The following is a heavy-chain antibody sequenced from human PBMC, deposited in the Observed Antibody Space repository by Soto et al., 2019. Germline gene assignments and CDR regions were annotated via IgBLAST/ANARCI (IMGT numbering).Heavy chain of an antibody. V-gene: IGHV1-69-2*01. CDR1: GYTFTDYS. CDR2: VDPEDGET. D-gene: IGHD2-21*01. Sequence: EVPLVQSGAELKKPGATVKISCKVSGYTFTDYSIHWVQQAPGKRHEWMGLVDPEDGETIYAENFQGRVTITADTSTATAYMELSSLRSEDTAVYYCAMAMRFRLHWFDPWGQGTLVTVSS. J-gene: IGHJ5*02. CDR3: AMAMRFRLHWFDP.